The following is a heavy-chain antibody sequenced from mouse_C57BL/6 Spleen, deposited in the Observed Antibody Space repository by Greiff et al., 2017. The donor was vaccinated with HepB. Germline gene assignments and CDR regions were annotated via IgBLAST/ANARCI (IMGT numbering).Heavy chain of an antibody. Sequence: EVKLMESEGGLVQPGSSMKLSCTASGFTFSDYYMAWVRQVPEKGLEWVANINYDGSSTYYLDSLKSRFIISRDNAKNILYLQMSSLKSEDTATYYCARDGSYRYFDVWGTGTTVTVSS. V-gene: IGHV5-16*01. CDR1: GFTFSDYY. CDR3: ARDGSYRYFDV. D-gene: IGHD1-1*02. J-gene: IGHJ1*03. CDR2: INYDGSST.